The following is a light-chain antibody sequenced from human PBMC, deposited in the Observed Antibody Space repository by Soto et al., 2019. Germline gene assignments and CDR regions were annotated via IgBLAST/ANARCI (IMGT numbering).Light chain of an antibody. J-gene: IGKJ3*01. CDR3: HQRSNWPLIFT. CDR2: DAS. Sequence: EIVLTQYPDTLSLSTGGRATLSCRASQSVSSYLAWYQQKPGQAPRLLIYDASNRATGIPARFSGSGSETDFTLTISSLVPEDFAVYYCHQRSNWPLIFTFGPGTKVYIK. CDR1: QSVSSY. V-gene: IGKV3-11*01.